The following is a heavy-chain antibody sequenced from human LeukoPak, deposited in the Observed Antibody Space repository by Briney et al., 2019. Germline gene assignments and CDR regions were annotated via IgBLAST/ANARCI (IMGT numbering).Heavy chain of an antibody. V-gene: IGHV4-59*08. CDR2: IYYSGST. Sequence: SETLSLTCTVSGGSISSYYWSWIRQPPGKGLEWIGYIYYSGSTNYNPSLKSRVTISVDTSKNQFSLKLSSVTAADTAVYYCARHGHSSSWYDYWGQGTLVTVSS. J-gene: IGHJ4*02. D-gene: IGHD6-13*01. CDR3: ARHGHSSSWYDY. CDR1: GGSISSYY.